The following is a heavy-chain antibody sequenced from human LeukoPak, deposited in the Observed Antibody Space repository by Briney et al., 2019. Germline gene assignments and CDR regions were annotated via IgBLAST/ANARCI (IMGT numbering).Heavy chain of an antibody. J-gene: IGHJ4*02. V-gene: IGHV4-39*01. Sequence: SETLSLTCTVSGGSINSSSYYWGWIRQPPGKGLEWIGTIYYSGSTYYKPSLKSRVTISVDTSKNQFSLKLNSVTAADTAVYYCAVVPAAIVASDFDYWGQGTLVTVSS. CDR1: GGSINSSSYY. D-gene: IGHD2-2*02. CDR2: IYYSGST. CDR3: AVVPAAIVASDFDY.